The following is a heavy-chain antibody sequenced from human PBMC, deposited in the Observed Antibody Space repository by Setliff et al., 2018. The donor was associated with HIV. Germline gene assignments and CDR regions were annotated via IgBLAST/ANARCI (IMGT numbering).Heavy chain of an antibody. Sequence: SETLSLTCTISGGSFGVYRWSWIRQSAGRGLEWVGRIDSSGTTDYKPSLKGRVAISVDTSRNQFSLRVTSVTAADTAVYFCARDRHSSGLGSYGPWGPGILVTVS. CDR1: GGSFGVYR. J-gene: IGHJ5*02. CDR2: IDSSGTT. V-gene: IGHV4-4*07. D-gene: IGHD3-10*01. CDR3: ARDRHSSGLGSYGP.